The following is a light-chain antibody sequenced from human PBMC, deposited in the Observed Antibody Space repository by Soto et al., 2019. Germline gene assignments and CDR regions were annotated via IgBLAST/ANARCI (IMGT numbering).Light chain of an antibody. J-gene: IGKJ1*01. CDR1: QSLNSY. V-gene: IGKV3-11*01. CDR3: QQYGSSQT. Sequence: EIVLTQSPATLSLSPGERATLSCRASQSLNSYLAWFQQKPGQAPRLLIYDASNRATDIPARFSGSGSGTDFTLTISSLEPADFAVYYCQQYGSSQTFGQGTKVEIK. CDR2: DAS.